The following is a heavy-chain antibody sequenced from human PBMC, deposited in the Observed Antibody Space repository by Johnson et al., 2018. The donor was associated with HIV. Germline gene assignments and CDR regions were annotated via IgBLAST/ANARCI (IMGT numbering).Heavy chain of an antibody. V-gene: IGHV3-9*01. Sequence: VQLVESGGGLVQPGRSLRLSCAASGFTFDDYGMHWVRQAPGRGLEWVSGISWNSGSIRYADSVKGRFTISRDNAKNSLYLQMNNLRTDDTAFYYCAKDKSLTPDAIDIWGQGTMVTVSS. J-gene: IGHJ3*02. CDR1: GFTFDDYG. CDR2: ISWNSGSI. CDR3: AKDKSLTPDAIDI.